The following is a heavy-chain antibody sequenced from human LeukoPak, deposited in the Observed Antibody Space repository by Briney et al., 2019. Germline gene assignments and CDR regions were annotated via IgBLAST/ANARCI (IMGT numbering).Heavy chain of an antibody. D-gene: IGHD5-12*01. V-gene: IGHV4-39*07. J-gene: IGHJ4*02. CDR1: GGSISSSSYY. Sequence: SGTLSLTCTVSGGSISSSSYYWGWIRQPPGKGLEWIGSIYYSGSTYYNPSLKSRVTISVDTSKNQFSLKLSSVTAADTAVYYCARDLLDIVATITSFGFDYWGQGTLVTVSS. CDR2: IYYSGST. CDR3: ARDLLDIVATITSFGFDY.